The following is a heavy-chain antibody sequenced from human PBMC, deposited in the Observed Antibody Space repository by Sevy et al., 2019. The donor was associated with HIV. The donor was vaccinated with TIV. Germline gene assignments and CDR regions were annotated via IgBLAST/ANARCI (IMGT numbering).Heavy chain of an antibody. CDR2: FHYSGST. CDR3: ARYVWSNAPKRYCTGISCYPFDP. V-gene: IGHV4-39*01. CDR1: SGSISSGSYY. J-gene: IGHJ5*02. D-gene: IGHD2-2*01. Sequence: SETLSLICTVSSGSISSGSYYWGWIRQPPGKGLEWIGSFHYSGSTYYNPSLRSPVTISADTSKSELSLKLGSVTAADTAMYYWARYVWSNAPKRYCTGISCYPFDPWGQGTPVTVSS.